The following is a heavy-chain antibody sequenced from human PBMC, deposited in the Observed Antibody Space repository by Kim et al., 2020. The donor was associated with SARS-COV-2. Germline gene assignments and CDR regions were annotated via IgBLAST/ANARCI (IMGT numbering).Heavy chain of an antibody. Sequence: ASVKVSCKASGYTFTSYGISWVRQAPGQGLEWMGWISAYNGNTNYAQKLQGRVTMTTDTSTSTAYMELRSLRSDDTAVYYCARGSSPLGGTIFHNWFDPWGQGTLVTVSS. CDR2: ISAYNGNT. D-gene: IGHD3-9*01. CDR3: ARGSSPLGGTIFHNWFDP. CDR1: GYTFTSYG. V-gene: IGHV1-18*04. J-gene: IGHJ5*02.